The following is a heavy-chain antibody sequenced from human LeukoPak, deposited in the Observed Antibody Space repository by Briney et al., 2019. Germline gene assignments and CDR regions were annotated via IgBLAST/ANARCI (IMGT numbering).Heavy chain of an antibody. J-gene: IGHJ4*02. D-gene: IGHD4-17*01. CDR1: GFTFSPYG. V-gene: IGHV3-23*01. Sequence: GGSLRLSCAASGFTFSPYGMSWVRQAPGKGLEWVSAISGSGGSTNYADSVKGRFTISRDNSRSTVYLQMNTLRAEDTAVYYCAKAWREDGDYWSFNYWGQGALVTVSS. CDR2: ISGSGGST. CDR3: AKAWREDGDYWSFNY.